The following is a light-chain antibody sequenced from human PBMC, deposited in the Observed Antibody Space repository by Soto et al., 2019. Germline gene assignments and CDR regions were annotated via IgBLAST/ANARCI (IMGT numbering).Light chain of an antibody. Sequence: EIQMTQNTSSLSASIGDRFTITCQSSQNITNNLSWYQQKPGKAPNLLIYHASKLAKGVTSRFSGSGSGTDFSFIITSLQREDLATYYCQQYYGLPPLTFCQGTLLEVK. V-gene: IGKV1-33*01. CDR1: QNITNN. CDR2: HAS. CDR3: QQYYGLPPLT. J-gene: IGKJ5*01.